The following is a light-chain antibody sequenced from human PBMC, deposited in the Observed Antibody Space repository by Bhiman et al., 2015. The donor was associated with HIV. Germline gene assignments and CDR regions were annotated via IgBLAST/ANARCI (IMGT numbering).Light chain of an antibody. V-gene: IGLV6-57*01. CDR1: SGSIASDY. J-gene: IGLJ2*01. Sequence: NFMLTQPPSVSDSPGKTITISCTRNSGSIASDYVQWFQQRPGTSPISLIYEHNQRPSGVPDRFSGSIDLSSNSASLTISGLETEDEADYYCQSSDNRDYVIFGGGTKLTVL. CDR3: QSSDNRDYVI. CDR2: EHN.